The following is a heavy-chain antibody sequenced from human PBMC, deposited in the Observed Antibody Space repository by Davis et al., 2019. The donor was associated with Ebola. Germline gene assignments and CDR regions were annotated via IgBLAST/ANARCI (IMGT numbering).Heavy chain of an antibody. Sequence: PGGSLRLSCAASGFTFSSSWMTWVRQAPEKGLEWVATIKADGSAKYYVDSVKGRFTISRDNVKNSLYLQMDSLRDEDTAVYYCAGDSMVDGFYLDYWGQGTVVTVSS. J-gene: IGHJ4*02. CDR2: IKADGSAK. CDR1: GFTFSSSW. V-gene: IGHV3-7*01. CDR3: AGDSMVDGFYLDY. D-gene: IGHD3-10*01.